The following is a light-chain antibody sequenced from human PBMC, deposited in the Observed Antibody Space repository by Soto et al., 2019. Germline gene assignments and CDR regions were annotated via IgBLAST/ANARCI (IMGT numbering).Light chain of an antibody. J-gene: IGLJ1*01. CDR3: QVWDSTSDHV. CDR1: NIGSRS. V-gene: IGLV3-21*02. CDR2: DDN. Sequence: SYELTQPPSVSVAPGQTARITCGGTNIGSRSVHWYQQKPGQAPVLVIYDDNDRPSGIPERFSGSNSGNTATLTINRVEAGDEADYYCQVWDSTSDHVFGTGTKVTVL.